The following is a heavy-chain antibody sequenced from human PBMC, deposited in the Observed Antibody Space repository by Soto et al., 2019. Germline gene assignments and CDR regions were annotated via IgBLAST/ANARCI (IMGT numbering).Heavy chain of an antibody. J-gene: IGHJ6*03. CDR1: GFTFSSYS. Sequence: EVQLVESGGGLVKPGGSLRLSCVVSGFTFSSYSMNWVRQAPGKGLEWVSSISSVGEYTYYADSVKGRFTISRDNAKNSVYLQMNSLTAEYTALYYCARDFKESQYYYYCMDVWGKGTTVTVSS. D-gene: IGHD3-10*01. CDR3: ARDFKESQYYYYCMDV. CDR2: ISSVGEYT. V-gene: IGHV3-21*06.